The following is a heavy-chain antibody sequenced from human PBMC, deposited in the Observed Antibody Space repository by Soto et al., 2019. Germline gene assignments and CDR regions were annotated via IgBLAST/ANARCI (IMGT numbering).Heavy chain of an antibody. CDR2: IGTAGDT. CDR1: GFTFSSYD. CDR3: AREGVNWNSYYYYYYMDV. Sequence: GGSLRLSCAASGFTFSSYDMHWVRQATGKGLEWVSAIGTAGDTYYPGSVKGRFTISRENAKNSLYLQMNSLRAGDTAVYYCAREGVNWNSYYYYYYMDVWGKGTTVTVSS. D-gene: IGHD1-20*01. J-gene: IGHJ6*03. V-gene: IGHV3-13*01.